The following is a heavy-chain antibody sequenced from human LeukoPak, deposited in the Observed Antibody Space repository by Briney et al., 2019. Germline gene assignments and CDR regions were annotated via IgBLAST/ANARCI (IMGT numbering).Heavy chain of an antibody. CDR2: IRYDGSNK. CDR1: GFTFSSHG. V-gene: IGHV3-30*02. J-gene: IGHJ3*02. D-gene: IGHD5-18*01. Sequence: GGSLRLSCAASGFTFSSHGMHWVRQAPGKGLEWVAFIRYDGSNKYYADSVKGRFTISRDNSKNTLYLQMNSLRAEDTAVYYCAKDLRGYSYGSDAFDIWGQGTMVTVSS. CDR3: AKDLRGYSYGSDAFDI.